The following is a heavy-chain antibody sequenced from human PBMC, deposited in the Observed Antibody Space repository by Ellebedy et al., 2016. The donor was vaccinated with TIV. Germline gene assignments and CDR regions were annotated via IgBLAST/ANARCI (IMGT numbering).Heavy chain of an antibody. Sequence: MPSETLSLTCAVYGGSFSGYYCTWIRQPPGKGPEWIEEINHSGSTNYSPSLKSRVTISIDTSKNQVSLKLNSVTAADTAVYFCAREGKGTTILHFWGQGTQVTVSS. J-gene: IGHJ4*02. CDR3: AREGKGTTILHF. V-gene: IGHV4-34*01. D-gene: IGHD1-7*01. CDR2: INHSGST. CDR1: GGSFSGYY.